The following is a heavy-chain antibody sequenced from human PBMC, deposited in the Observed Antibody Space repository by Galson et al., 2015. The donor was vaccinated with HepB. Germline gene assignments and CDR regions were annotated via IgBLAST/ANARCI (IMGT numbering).Heavy chain of an antibody. D-gene: IGHD1-7*01. Sequence: SVKVSCKASGGTFSSYAINWVRQAPGQGLEWMGGIIPIFGTANYAQKFQGRVTITADESTSTAYMELSSLRSEDTAVYYCARVGGPWNYAGHFDYWGQGTLVTVSS. CDR1: GGTFSSYA. J-gene: IGHJ4*02. CDR3: ARVGGPWNYAGHFDY. V-gene: IGHV1-69*13. CDR2: IIPIFGTA.